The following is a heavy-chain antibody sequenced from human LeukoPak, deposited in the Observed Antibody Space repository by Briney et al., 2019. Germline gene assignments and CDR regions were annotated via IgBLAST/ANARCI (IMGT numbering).Heavy chain of an antibody. J-gene: IGHJ6*02. Sequence: PSETLSLTCTVSGGSISSYYWSWIRQPPGKGLEWIGYIYYSGSTNYNPSLKSRVTISVDTSKNQFSLKLSSVTAADTAVYYCARAEVPYYYYGMDVWGQGTTVTASS. V-gene: IGHV4-59*01. CDR1: GGSISSYY. CDR2: IYYSGST. CDR3: ARAEVPYYYYGMDV.